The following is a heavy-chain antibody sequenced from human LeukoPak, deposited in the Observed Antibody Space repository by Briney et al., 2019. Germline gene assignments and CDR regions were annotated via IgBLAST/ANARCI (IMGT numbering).Heavy chain of an antibody. CDR1: GGTFSSYA. D-gene: IGHD3-22*01. J-gene: IGHJ4*02. CDR2: IIPIFGTA. Sequence: SVTVSCTASGGTFSSYAISWVRQAPGQGLEWMGGIIPIFGTANYAQKFQGRVTITADESTSTAYMELSSLRSEDTAVYYCARDSGSRYDSSGRGAFDYWGQGTLVTVSS. CDR3: ARDSGSRYDSSGRGAFDY. V-gene: IGHV1-69*01.